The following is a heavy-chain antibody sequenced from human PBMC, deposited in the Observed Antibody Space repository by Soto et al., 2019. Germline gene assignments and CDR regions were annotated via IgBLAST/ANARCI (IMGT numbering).Heavy chain of an antibody. CDR3: ARGTYDYVWGSYRPAPRIFGY. CDR2: INHSGST. D-gene: IGHD3-16*02. Sequence: SETLSLTCAVYGGSFSGYYWSWIRQPPGKGLEWIGEINHSGSTNYNPSLKSRVTISVDTSKNQFSLKLSSVTAADTAVYYCARGTYDYVWGSYRPAPRIFGYWGQGTLVTSPQ. J-gene: IGHJ4*02. CDR1: GGSFSGYY. V-gene: IGHV4-34*01.